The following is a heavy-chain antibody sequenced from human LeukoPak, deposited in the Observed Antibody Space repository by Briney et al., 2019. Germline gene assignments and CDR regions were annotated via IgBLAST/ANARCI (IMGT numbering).Heavy chain of an antibody. V-gene: IGHV3-21*01. CDR2: ISSSSSYI. Sequence: GGSLRLSCAASGFTFSSYSMNWVRQAPGKGLEWVSSISSSSSYIYYADSVKGRFTISRDNAKNSLYLQMNSLRAEDTAVYYCARENLITMMVVALGYFDYWGQGSLVTVSS. CDR1: GFTFSSYS. J-gene: IGHJ4*02. CDR3: ARENLITMMVVALGYFDY. D-gene: IGHD3-22*01.